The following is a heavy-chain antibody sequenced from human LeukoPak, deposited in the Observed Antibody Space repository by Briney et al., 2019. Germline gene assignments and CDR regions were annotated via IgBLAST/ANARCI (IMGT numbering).Heavy chain of an antibody. J-gene: IGHJ6*02. V-gene: IGHV3-30*03. D-gene: IGHD2-15*01. CDR3: DRGPWGYCSGGSCYGVDYYYRMDV. CDR1: GFNFTNYA. CDR2: ISSDRK. Sequence: GGSLRLSCAASGFNFTNYAMNWVRQAPGKGLEWVSVISSDRKYYEDSATVRFTISRDVTKNTLHLQMGSLRAEDTAVYYCDRGPWGYCSGGSCYGVDYYYRMDVWGQGTTVTVS.